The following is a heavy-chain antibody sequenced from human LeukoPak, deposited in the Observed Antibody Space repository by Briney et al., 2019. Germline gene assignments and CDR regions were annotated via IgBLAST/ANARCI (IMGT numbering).Heavy chain of an antibody. CDR3: AKPYDSSLYTNLDY. CDR2: ISYDGSKK. J-gene: IGHJ4*02. V-gene: IGHV3-30-3*02. CDR1: GFTFSTYA. Sequence: PGGSLRLSCVASGFTFSTYAMHWVRQAPGKGLEWVTVISYDGSKKYYADSVKGRFTITRDNSKNTLYLQVDSLRPEDTAVYYCAKPYDSSLYTNLDYWGQGTLDTVSS. D-gene: IGHD3-22*01.